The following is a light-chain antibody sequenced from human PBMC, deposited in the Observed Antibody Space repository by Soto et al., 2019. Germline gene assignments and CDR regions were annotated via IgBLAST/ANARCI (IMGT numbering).Light chain of an antibody. CDR2: DAS. V-gene: IGKV1-5*01. J-gene: IGKJ1*01. Sequence: DIQMTQSPYTLSASVGDRVTITCRASQNVNKWLAWFQQKPGKVPKLLIFDASTLQTGVPSRFGGGGSGTEFTLTISGLQPDDFATYYCQQYNSYSPWTFGPGTKVDIK. CDR3: QQYNSYSPWT. CDR1: QNVNKW.